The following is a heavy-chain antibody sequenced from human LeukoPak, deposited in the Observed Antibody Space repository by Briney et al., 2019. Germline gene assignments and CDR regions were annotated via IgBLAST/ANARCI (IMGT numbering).Heavy chain of an antibody. CDR3: AKVPTT. Sequence: PGGSLRLSCADSGFAFSNYAISWVRQAPGKGLEWVSTISGSGYSTYYADSVKGRFTISRDNSKNTLYLQMNSLRDDDTAVHYCAKVPTTWGQGTLVTVSS. J-gene: IGHJ5*02. D-gene: IGHD4-11*01. V-gene: IGHV3-23*01. CDR1: GFAFSNYA. CDR2: ISGSGYST.